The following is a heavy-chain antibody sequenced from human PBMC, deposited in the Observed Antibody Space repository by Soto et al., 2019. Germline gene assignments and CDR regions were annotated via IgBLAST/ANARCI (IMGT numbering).Heavy chain of an antibody. J-gene: IGHJ6*02. V-gene: IGHV1-69*12. CDR1: GGTFSSYA. CDR3: ARDMGVRGMSSVRNCYYYGMDV. CDR2: IIPIFGTA. Sequence: QVQLVQSGAEVKKPGSSVKVSCKASGGTFSSYAISWVRQAPGQGLEWMGGIIPIFGTANYAQKFQGRVTITADDSTITDYTKLRSLRSEDTAVSFGARDMGVRGMSSVRNCYYYGMDVCGQGPTVTVA. D-gene: IGHD2-8*01.